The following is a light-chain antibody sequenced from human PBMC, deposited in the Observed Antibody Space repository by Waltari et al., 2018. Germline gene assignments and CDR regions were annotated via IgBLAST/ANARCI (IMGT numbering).Light chain of an antibody. J-gene: IGLJ2*01. CDR1: ALPRQY. CDR2: QDT. V-gene: IGLV3-25*03. Sequence: SYELTQPPSVSVSPGQTARITCSGDALPRQYAYWYQQRPGQAPMLMIYQDTQRPSEIPERFSGSSSGTTVTLTISEDQAEDEADYYCQSADGSGTYVVFGGGTKLTVL. CDR3: QSADGSGTYVV.